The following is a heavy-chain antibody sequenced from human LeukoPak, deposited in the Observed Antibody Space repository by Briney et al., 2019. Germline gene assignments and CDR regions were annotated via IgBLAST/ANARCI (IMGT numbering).Heavy chain of an antibody. CDR1: GFTVSSNY. CDR2: IYSGGST. CDR3: ASESGSYGYPPY. V-gene: IGHV3-53*01. Sequence: GGSLRLSCAASGFTVSSNYMSWVRQAPGKGLEWVSIIYSGGSTYYADSVKGRFTISRDNSKNTLYLQMNSLRAEDTAVYYCASESGSYGYPPYWGQGTLVTISS. D-gene: IGHD1-26*01. J-gene: IGHJ4*02.